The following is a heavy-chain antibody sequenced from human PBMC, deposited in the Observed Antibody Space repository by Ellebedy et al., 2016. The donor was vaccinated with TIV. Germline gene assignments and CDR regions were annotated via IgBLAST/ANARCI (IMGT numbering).Heavy chain of an antibody. CDR1: GFTLSHFA. Sequence: GGSLRLSCAASGFTLSHFAMHWVRQAPGKGLEWVAVISYDGSNEYYADSVKGRFTISRDNSRNTLYLQMNSLRAEDTAVYYCANGDALGSYQQRTGVYWGQGTLVTVSS. CDR2: ISYDGSNE. CDR3: ANGDALGSYQQRTGVY. D-gene: IGHD3-10*01. V-gene: IGHV3-30-3*01. J-gene: IGHJ4*02.